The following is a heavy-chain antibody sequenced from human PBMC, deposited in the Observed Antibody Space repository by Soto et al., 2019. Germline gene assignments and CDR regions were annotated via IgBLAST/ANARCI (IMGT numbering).Heavy chain of an antibody. CDR3: ARESY. CDR1: GFIFRNYA. V-gene: IGHV3-7*01. CDR2: INQDGSDM. J-gene: IGHJ4*02. Sequence: GGSLRLSCAASGFIFRNYAMMWVRQAPGKGLECVASINQDGSDMYYVDSVKGRFTISRDNAKNSLYLQMSSLRAEDTAVYYCARESYWGQGTLVTVSS.